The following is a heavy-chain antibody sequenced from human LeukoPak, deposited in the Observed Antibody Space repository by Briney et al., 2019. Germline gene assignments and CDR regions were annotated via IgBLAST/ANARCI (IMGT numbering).Heavy chain of an antibody. V-gene: IGHV3-48*01. CDR2: ISTSSSTI. J-gene: IGHJ6*03. D-gene: IGHD5-12*01. CDR3: VRRSGYDNYYYYYYMDV. CDR1: GFTFTSYS. Sequence: GGSLRLSCAPSGFTFTSYSMNWVRQAPGKGLEWVSYISTSSSTIYYADSVKGRFTISRDNAKNSLYLQMNSLRAEDTAVYYCVRRSGYDNYYYYYYMDVWGKGTTVTVSS.